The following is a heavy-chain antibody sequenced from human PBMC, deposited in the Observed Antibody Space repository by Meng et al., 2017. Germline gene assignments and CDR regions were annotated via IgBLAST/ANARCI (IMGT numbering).Heavy chain of an antibody. V-gene: IGHV3-7*01. CDR2: IKQDGSEK. CDR3: ARDEGYCSSTSCYRYYYYGMDV. Sequence: ESLKISCAASGFTFSSYWMSWVRQAPGKGLEWVANIKQDGSEKYYVDSVKGRFTISRDNAKNSLYLQMNSLRAEDTAVYYCARDEGYCSSTSCYRYYYYGMDVWGQGTTVTVSS. D-gene: IGHD2-2*01. CDR1: GFTFSSYW. J-gene: IGHJ6*02.